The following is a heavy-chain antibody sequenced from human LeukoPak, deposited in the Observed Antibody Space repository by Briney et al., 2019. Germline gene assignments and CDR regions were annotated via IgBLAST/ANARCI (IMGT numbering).Heavy chain of an antibody. V-gene: IGHV4-34*01. Sequence: PSETLSLTCAVYGGSFSGYYWSWIRQPPGKGLEWIGEINHSGSTNYNPSLKSRVTISVDTSKNQFSLKLSSVTAADTAVYYCARGDTAMATGSFDYWGQGTLVTVSS. CDR1: GGSFSGYY. J-gene: IGHJ4*02. CDR2: INHSGST. CDR3: ARGDTAMATGSFDY. D-gene: IGHD5-18*01.